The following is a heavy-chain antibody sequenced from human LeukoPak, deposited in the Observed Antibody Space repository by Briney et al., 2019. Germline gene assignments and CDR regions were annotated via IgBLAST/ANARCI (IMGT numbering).Heavy chain of an antibody. V-gene: IGHV3-53*01. Sequence: PGGSLRLSCAASGFTVSNNYMSWVRQAPGKGLEWVSVIYSGGSTYYADSVKGRFTISRDNSKNTLYLQMSSLRAEDTAVYYCARAPLYDSSGYYGIDYWGQGTLVTVSS. CDR3: ARAPLYDSSGYYGIDY. D-gene: IGHD3-22*01. CDR1: GFTVSNNY. J-gene: IGHJ4*02. CDR2: IYSGGST.